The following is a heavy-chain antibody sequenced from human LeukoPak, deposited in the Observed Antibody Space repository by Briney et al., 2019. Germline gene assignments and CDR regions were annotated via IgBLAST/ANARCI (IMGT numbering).Heavy chain of an antibody. CDR2: IWYDGSNK. V-gene: IGHV3-33*06. J-gene: IGHJ5*02. Sequence: GGSLRLSCAASRFTVSSNYMSWVRQAPGKGLEWVAVIWYDGSNKYYADSVKGRFTISRDNSKNTLYLQMNSLRAEDTAVYYCAKGYGYDSSGYYDPWGQGTLVTVSS. CDR3: AKGYGYDSSGYYDP. CDR1: RFTVSSNY. D-gene: IGHD3-22*01.